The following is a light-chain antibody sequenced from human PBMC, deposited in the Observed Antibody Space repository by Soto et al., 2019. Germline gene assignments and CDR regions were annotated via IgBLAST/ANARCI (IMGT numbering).Light chain of an antibody. V-gene: IGKV3-20*01. CDR2: GAS. Sequence: EIVLTQSPGTLSLSPGERATLSCRASQSVSSSYLAWYQRKPGQAPRLLIYGASSRATGIPDRFSGSGSGTDFTLTISRLEPEDFAVYYCQQYGSSPRGFGQGTKVDIK. CDR3: QQYGSSPRG. CDR1: QSVSSSY. J-gene: IGKJ1*01.